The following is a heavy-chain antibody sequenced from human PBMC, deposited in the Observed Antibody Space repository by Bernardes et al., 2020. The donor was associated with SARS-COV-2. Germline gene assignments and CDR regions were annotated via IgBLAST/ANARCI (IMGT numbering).Heavy chain of an antibody. J-gene: IGHJ4*02. CDR2: IYSDGSA. CDR1: GFTVSTNY. CDR3: ARIGFPTLFDY. D-gene: IGHD5-12*01. V-gene: IGHV3-53*01. Sequence: SLRLSCAASGFTVSTNYMSWVRQAPGKGLEWVAVIYSDGSAYYTDSVEGRFTISRDAFKNTLSLQMNSLRAEDTAVYYCARIGFPTLFDYWGQGTLVTVSS.